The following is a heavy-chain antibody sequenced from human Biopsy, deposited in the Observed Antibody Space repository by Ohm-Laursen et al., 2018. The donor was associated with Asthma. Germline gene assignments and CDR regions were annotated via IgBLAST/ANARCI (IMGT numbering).Heavy chain of an antibody. J-gene: IGHJ5*02. CDR1: GYFLSKMP. CDR3: ADLFFQAFDT. Sequence: GSSVKVSCKVSGYFLSKMPMHWVRQAPGKGLEWMGGFVRERIYAQKFRGRLTMTEDISTDTAYMELNSLTSEDTAVHYCADLFFQAFDTWGQGTPVTVSS. CDR2: FVRER. V-gene: IGHV1-24*01. D-gene: IGHD3-3*01.